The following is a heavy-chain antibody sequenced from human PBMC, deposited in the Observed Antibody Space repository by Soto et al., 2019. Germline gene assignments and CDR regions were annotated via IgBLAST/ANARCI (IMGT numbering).Heavy chain of an antibody. CDR1: GYSISSGYY. D-gene: IGHD2-21*02. Sequence: SETLSLTCAVSGYSISSGYYWGWIRQPPGKGLEWIGSIYHSGSTYYNPSLKSRVTTSVDTSKNQFSLKLSSVTAADTAVYYCARGGYLTTDNWFDPWGQGTLVTVSS. CDR2: IYHSGST. V-gene: IGHV4-38-2*01. J-gene: IGHJ5*02. CDR3: ARGGYLTTDNWFDP.